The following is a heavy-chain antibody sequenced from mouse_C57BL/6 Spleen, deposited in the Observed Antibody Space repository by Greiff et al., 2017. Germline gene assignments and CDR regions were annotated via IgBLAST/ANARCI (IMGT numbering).Heavy chain of an antibody. CDR3: ARGGYGYDEGAYYFDY. CDR2: IDPSDSYT. V-gene: IGHV1-59*01. J-gene: IGHJ2*01. D-gene: IGHD2-2*01. CDR1: GYTFTSYW. Sequence: QVQLQQPGAELVRPGTSVKLSCKASGYTFTSYWMHWVKQRPGQGLEWIGVIDPSDSYTNYNQKFKGKATLTVDTSSSTAYMQPSSLTSEDSAVYYCARGGYGYDEGAYYFDYWGQGTTLTVSS.